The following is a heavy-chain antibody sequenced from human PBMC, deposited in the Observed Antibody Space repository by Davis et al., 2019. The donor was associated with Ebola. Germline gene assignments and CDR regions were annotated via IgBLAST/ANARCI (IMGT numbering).Heavy chain of an antibody. CDR3: ARSPLYSSGWYDY. V-gene: IGHV3-7*03. D-gene: IGHD6-19*01. CDR2: IKQDGSEK. Sequence: GESLKISCAASGFTFSSYWMSWVRQAPGKGLEWVANIKQDGSEKYYVDSVKGRFTISRDNAKNSLYLQMNSLRAEDTAVYYCARSPLYSSGWYDYWGQGTLVTVSS. CDR1: GFTFSSYW. J-gene: IGHJ4*02.